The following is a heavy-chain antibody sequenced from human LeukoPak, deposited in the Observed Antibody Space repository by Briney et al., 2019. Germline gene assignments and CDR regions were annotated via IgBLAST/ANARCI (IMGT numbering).Heavy chain of an antibody. Sequence: SETLSLTCIVSGGSISHYYWSWIRQPPGKGLEWIGSIYYSGSTNYNPSLKSRVTMSVDTSKNQFSLKLSSVTAADTAVYYCAREPYDFWSGYYPYYYYYMDVWGKGTTVTVSS. CDR1: GGSISHYY. D-gene: IGHD3-3*01. CDR2: IYYSGST. CDR3: AREPYDFWSGYYPYYYYYMDV. J-gene: IGHJ6*03. V-gene: IGHV4-59*12.